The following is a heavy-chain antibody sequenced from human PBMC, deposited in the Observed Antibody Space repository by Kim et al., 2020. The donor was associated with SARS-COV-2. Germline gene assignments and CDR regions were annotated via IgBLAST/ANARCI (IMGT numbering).Heavy chain of an antibody. CDR1: GFTFSNAW. Sequence: GGSLRLSCAASGFTFSNAWMSWVRQAPGKGLEWVGRIKSKTDGGTTDYAAPVKGRFTISRDDSKNTLYLQMNSLKTEDTAVYYCTTGGSRGPYGMDVWGQGTTVTVSS. CDR2: IKSKTDGGTT. CDR3: TTGGSRGPYGMDV. V-gene: IGHV3-15*01. D-gene: IGHD3-16*01. J-gene: IGHJ6*02.